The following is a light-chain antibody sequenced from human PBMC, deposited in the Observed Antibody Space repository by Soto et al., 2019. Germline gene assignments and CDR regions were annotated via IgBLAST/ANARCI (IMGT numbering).Light chain of an antibody. Sequence: VMTRSPTTLSVSPGEGATPSFRDSQGIGDTLAWYQHKPGQTPRLLIYDTSTRETGVPTRFSGSRSGAEFTLTINSLQSEDFAVYYCQPYNNWTLTFGGGTKVDIK. J-gene: IGKJ4*01. CDR1: QGIGDT. CDR2: DTS. CDR3: QPYNNWTLT. V-gene: IGKV3-15*01.